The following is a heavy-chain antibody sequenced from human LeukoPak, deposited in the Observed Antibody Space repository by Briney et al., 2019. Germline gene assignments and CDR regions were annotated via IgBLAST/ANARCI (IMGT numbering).Heavy chain of an antibody. CDR3: ARDRWFDP. V-gene: IGHV4-59*01. J-gene: IGHJ5*02. Sequence: SETLSLTCTVSGGSLSTYYWSWIRQPPGKGLEWIGYIYYSGSTNYNPSLKSRVTISVDTSKNQFSLKLRSVTAADTAVYYCARDRWFDPWGQGTLVTVSS. CDR1: GGSLSTYY. CDR2: IYYSGST.